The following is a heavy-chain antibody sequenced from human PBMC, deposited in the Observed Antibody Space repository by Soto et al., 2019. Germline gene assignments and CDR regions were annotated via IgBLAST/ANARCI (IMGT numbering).Heavy chain of an antibody. Sequence: SLRLSCAASGFTFSSYGMHWVRQAPGKGLEWVAVIWYDGSNKYYADSVKGRFTISRDNSKNTLYLQMNSLRAEDTAVYYCARDRIAARTSYFDYWGQGTLVTVSS. J-gene: IGHJ4*02. CDR3: ARDRIAARTSYFDY. V-gene: IGHV3-33*01. D-gene: IGHD6-6*01. CDR1: GFTFSSYG. CDR2: IWYDGSNK.